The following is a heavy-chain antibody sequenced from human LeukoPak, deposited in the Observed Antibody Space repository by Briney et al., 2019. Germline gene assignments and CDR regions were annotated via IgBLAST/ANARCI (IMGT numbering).Heavy chain of an antibody. V-gene: IGHV4-39*01. CDR2: IYYSGSA. Sequence: SQTLSLTCTVSGGCISSSSHYWGWISQPPGKGLEWLGSIYYSGSAYYNSSLKSRVTISVDTSKNQLSLKLSSMTAADTAVYYCAAYSSSHNWCDPWGGRTLVTVSS. J-gene: IGHJ5*02. D-gene: IGHD6-13*01. CDR1: GGCISSSSHY. CDR3: AAYSSSHNWCDP.